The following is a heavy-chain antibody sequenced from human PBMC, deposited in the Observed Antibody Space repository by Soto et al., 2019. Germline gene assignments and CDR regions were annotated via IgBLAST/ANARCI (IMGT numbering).Heavy chain of an antibody. D-gene: IGHD3-10*01. CDR2: IIPILGIV. V-gene: IGHV1-69*02. CDR1: GGTFSSYT. CDR3: ARALTMGVTVDY. J-gene: IGHJ4*02. Sequence: QVQLVQSGAEVKKPGSSVKVSCKASGGTFSSYTISWVRRAHGQGLEWMGRIIPILGIVKYAQKFQGRVTITADKSTSTAYMELSSLRSEDTAVYYCARALTMGVTVDYWGQGTLVTVSS.